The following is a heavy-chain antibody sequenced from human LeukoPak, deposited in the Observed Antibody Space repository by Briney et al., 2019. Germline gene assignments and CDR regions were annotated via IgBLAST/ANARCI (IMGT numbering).Heavy chain of an antibody. V-gene: IGHV4-31*03. D-gene: IGHD3-22*01. CDR2: IYYSGST. Sequence: SGTLSLTCTVSGGSISSGGYYWSWIRQHPGKGLEWIGYIYYSGSTYYNPSLKSRVTISVDTSKNQFSLKLSSVTAADTAVYYCARFVYYDSSGYYYSYFDYWGQGTLVTVSS. CDR3: ARFVYYDSSGYYYSYFDY. CDR1: GGSISSGGYY. J-gene: IGHJ4*02.